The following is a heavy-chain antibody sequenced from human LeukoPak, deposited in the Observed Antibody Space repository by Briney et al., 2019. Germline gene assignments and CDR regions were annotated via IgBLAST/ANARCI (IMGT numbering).Heavy chain of an antibody. Sequence: SETLSLTCTVSDGSISSYYWSWIRQPAGKGLEWIGRIYTSGSTNYNPSLKSRVTISVDTSKNQFSLKLSSVTAADTAVYYCARLYGSGRNGYYYYYMDVWGKGTTVTISS. V-gene: IGHV4-4*07. D-gene: IGHD3-10*01. CDR1: DGSISSYY. J-gene: IGHJ6*03. CDR3: ARLYGSGRNGYYYYYMDV. CDR2: IYTSGST.